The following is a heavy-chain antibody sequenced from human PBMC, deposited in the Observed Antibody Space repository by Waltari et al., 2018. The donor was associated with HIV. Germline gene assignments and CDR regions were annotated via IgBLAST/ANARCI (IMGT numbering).Heavy chain of an antibody. CDR3: ARTDTHF. CDR2: NIPICGQT. J-gene: IGHJ4*02. CDR1: GGTFGNYG. V-gene: IGHV1-69*12. Sequence: QVQLVQSGAEMKKPGSSVKVSCKASGGTFGNYGINWVRHAPGQGIQWMGGNIPICGQTNREQKYQARVTSAADECTSTVYMELSSLRSEDTAVYHWARTDTHFWGQGTLVTVSS.